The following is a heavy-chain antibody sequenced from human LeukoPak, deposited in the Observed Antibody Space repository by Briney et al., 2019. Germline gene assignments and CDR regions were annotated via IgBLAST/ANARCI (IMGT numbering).Heavy chain of an antibody. D-gene: IGHD4-17*01. J-gene: IGHJ4*02. CDR3: ARDDYGDLDY. CDR2: IKQDGSEK. V-gene: IGHV3-7*01. Sequence: GGSLRLSCAAPGFTFSSYWMSWVRQAPGKGLEWVANIKQDGSEKYYVDSVKGRFTISRDNAKNSLYLQMNSLRAEDTAVYYCARDDYGDLDYWGQGTLVTVSS. CDR1: GFTFSSYW.